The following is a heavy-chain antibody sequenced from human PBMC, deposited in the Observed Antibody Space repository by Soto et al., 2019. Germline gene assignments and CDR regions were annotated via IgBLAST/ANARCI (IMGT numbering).Heavy chain of an antibody. J-gene: IGHJ4*02. CDR3: APGDSGRLY. CDR2: SHQSGNT. V-gene: IGHV4-4*02. D-gene: IGHD6-13*01. Sequence: QVQLQESGPGLMKPSGTLSLTCAVSGVSISSHDWWTWVRQPPGKGLEWIGESHQSGNTNYNSSLESRVAISVDKSRNQLALRLTAVTVADTAVYYCAPGDSGRLYWGQGTLVTVSS. CDR1: GVSISSHDW.